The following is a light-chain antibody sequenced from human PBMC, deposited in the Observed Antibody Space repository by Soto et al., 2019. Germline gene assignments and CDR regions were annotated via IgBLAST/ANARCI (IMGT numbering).Light chain of an antibody. Sequence: QSPLTQPASVSGSPVQSITTSCTGTSRDIGHYDYVSWYQQHPGKAPKLMIYHVTYRPSGVSNRYSGCKSGNSASLTISGLQADDEADYYCCSPTTSHTYVFGSGTKVTVL. J-gene: IGLJ1*01. CDR1: SRDIGHYDY. CDR2: HVT. CDR3: CSPTTSHTYV. V-gene: IGLV2-14*03.